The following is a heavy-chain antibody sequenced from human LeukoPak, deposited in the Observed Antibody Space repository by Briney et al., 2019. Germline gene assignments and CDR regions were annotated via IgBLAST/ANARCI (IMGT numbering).Heavy chain of an antibody. CDR2: IWYDGSNK. Sequence: HPGGSLRLSCAASGFTFSSYGMHWVRQAPGKGLEWVAVIWYDGSNKYYADSVKGRFTISRDNSKNTLYLQMNSLRAEDTAVYYCAKDSPGIYSNYRWFDPWGQGTLVTVSS. D-gene: IGHD4-4*01. J-gene: IGHJ5*02. V-gene: IGHV3-33*06. CDR1: GFTFSSYG. CDR3: AKDSPGIYSNYRWFDP.